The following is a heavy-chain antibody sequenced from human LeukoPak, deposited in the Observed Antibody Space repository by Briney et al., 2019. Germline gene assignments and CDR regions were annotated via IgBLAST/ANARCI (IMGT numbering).Heavy chain of an antibody. Sequence: PGGSLRLSCAASGFTFDEYVMHWVRQTPGKGLEWVSGISWNSGRIAYADSVEGRFTISRDNAKNSLYLQMNGLRAEDTALYYCAKDFAGDGSYYFDYWGREFWSPSPQ. CDR3: AKDFAGDGSYYFDY. J-gene: IGHJ4*02. V-gene: IGHV3-9*01. D-gene: IGHD1-26*01. CDR2: ISWNSGRI. CDR1: GFTFDEYV.